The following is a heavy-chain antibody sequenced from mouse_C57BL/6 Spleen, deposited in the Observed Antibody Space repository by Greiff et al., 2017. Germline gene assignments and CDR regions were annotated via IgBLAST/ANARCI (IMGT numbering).Heavy chain of an antibody. Sequence: QVQLQQPGAELMKPGASVKLSCKATGYTFTGYWIEWVKQRPGHGLEWIGEIFPGSGSTNYNEKFKSKATFTADTSSNTAYMQLSSLTPEDSAIYYCARLERAMDYWGQGTSVTVSS. D-gene: IGHD2-2*01. V-gene: IGHV1-9*01. CDR2: IFPGSGST. J-gene: IGHJ4*01. CDR1: GYTFTGYW. CDR3: ARLERAMDY.